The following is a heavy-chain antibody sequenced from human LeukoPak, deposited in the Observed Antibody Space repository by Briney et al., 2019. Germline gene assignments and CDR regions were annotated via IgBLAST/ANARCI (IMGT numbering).Heavy chain of an antibody. Sequence: GGSLRLSCAASGFTFSSYAMSWVRQAPGEGLEWVSGISGSGGSTYYADSVKGRFTISRDNSRNTLYLPMNSPSAEETAVYYCAILPGYSSGWCEVHYWGQGTLVTVSS. CDR1: GFTFSSYA. CDR2: ISGSGGST. V-gene: IGHV3-23*01. D-gene: IGHD6-13*01. J-gene: IGHJ4*02. CDR3: AILPGYSSGWCEVHY.